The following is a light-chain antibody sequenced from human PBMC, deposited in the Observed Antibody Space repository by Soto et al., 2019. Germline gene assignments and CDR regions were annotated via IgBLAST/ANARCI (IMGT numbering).Light chain of an antibody. CDR3: QQYGSSLFP. V-gene: IGKV3-20*01. CDR2: GAS. Sequence: EIVLTQSPGTLSLSPGERATLSCRAGQSVSSSYLAWYQQKPGQAPRLLIYGASSRATGIPDRFSGSGSGTDFTLTISRLEPEDFAVYYCQQYGSSLFPFGPGTKVDIK. CDR1: QSVSSSY. J-gene: IGKJ3*01.